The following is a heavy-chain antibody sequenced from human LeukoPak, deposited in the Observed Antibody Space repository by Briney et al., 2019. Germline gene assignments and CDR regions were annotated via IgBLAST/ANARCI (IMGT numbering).Heavy chain of an antibody. CDR3: ARGRDSSGYWTNYFDY. D-gene: IGHD3-22*01. CDR1: GYTFSSYY. Sequence: ASVRVSCKASGYTFSSYYILSVRESPRPEVEGRGGINARGGSTSYAQTFQGRVTMTRDTSTSTVYMEMSSLRSEDTAVYYCARGRDSSGYWTNYFDYWGQGTLVIVSS. J-gene: IGHJ4*02. CDR2: INARGGST. V-gene: IGHV1-46*01.